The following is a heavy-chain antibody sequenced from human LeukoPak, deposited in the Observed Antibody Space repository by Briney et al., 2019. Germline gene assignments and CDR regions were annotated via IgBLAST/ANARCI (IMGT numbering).Heavy chain of an antibody. CDR3: AKDHVGIAVIVMVLDS. V-gene: IGHV3-23*01. D-gene: IGHD3-22*01. J-gene: IGHJ4*02. CDR2: MSGSGDTT. Sequence: PGGSLRLSCAASGFTVSSNYMSWVRQAPGKGLEWVSSMSGSGDTTEYAASVKGRFTISRDNAKKTLYLEMNSLRVEDTAIYYCAKDHVGIAVIVMVLDSWGQGTLVTVSS. CDR1: GFTVSSNY.